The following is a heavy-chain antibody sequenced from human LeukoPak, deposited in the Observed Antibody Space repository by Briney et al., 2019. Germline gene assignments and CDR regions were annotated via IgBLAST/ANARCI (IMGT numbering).Heavy chain of an antibody. CDR2: IYYSGST. Sequence: SETLSLTCTVSGGSISSYYWSWIRQPPGKGLEWIGYIYYSGSTNYNPSLKSRVTISVDTSKNLFSLKLNSVTAADTAVYYCARGVYIAAAQYGYWGQGTLVTVSS. CDR1: GGSISSYY. D-gene: IGHD6-13*01. V-gene: IGHV4-59*01. J-gene: IGHJ4*02. CDR3: ARGVYIAAAQYGY.